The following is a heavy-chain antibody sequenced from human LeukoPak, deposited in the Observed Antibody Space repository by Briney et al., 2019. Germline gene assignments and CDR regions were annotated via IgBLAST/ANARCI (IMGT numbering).Heavy chain of an antibody. CDR3: AKDEAVAGPSF. J-gene: IGHJ1*01. Sequence: GRSLTLSCAASGFTFSSYGMHWVRQAPGKGLEWVAVISYDGSNKYYADSVKGRFTISRDNSKNTLYLQMNSLRAEDTAVYYCAKDEAVAGPSFGGQGTLVTVSS. CDR1: GFTFSSYG. V-gene: IGHV3-30*18. CDR2: ISYDGSNK. D-gene: IGHD6-19*01.